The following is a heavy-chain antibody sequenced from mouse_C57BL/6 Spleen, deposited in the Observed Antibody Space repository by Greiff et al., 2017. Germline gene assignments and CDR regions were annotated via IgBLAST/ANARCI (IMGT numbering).Heavy chain of an antibody. J-gene: IGHJ3*01. D-gene: IGHD2-4*01. CDR3: AIYDYGRGAWFAY. V-gene: IGHV1-81*01. CDR1: GYTFTSYG. Sequence: VQLVESGAELARPGASVKLSCKASGYTFTSYGISWVKQRTGQGLEWIGEIYPRSGNTYYNEKFKGKATLTADKSSSTAYMELRSLTSEDSAVYFCAIYDYGRGAWFAYWGQGTLVTVSA. CDR2: IYPRSGNT.